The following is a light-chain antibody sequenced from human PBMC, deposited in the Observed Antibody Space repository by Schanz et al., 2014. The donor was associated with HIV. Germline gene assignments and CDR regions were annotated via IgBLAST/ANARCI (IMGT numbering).Light chain of an antibody. J-gene: IGKJ2*01. CDR3: QQYGDSVPYT. CDR1: QSLDSKF. Sequence: EVVLTQSPVTLSLSPGERATLSCRASQSLDSKFLAWYQHKPGQPPRLLIYAASTRATDIPDRFSGSGSGTDFTLTISRLQPEDFAMYYCQQYGDSVPYTFGRGT. CDR2: AAS. V-gene: IGKV3-20*01.